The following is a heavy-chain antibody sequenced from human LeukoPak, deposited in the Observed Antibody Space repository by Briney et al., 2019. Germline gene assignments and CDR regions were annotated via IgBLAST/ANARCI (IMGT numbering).Heavy chain of an antibody. CDR3: ARGECSGGSCYSGY. Sequence: ASVKVSCKASGYTFTSYDINWVRQATGQGLEWMGWMNPNSGNTSYAQKFQGRVTMTRNTSISTAYMELSSLRSEDTAVYYCARGECSGGSCYSGYWGQGTLVTVSS. V-gene: IGHV1-8*01. D-gene: IGHD2-15*01. CDR2: MNPNSGNT. J-gene: IGHJ4*02. CDR1: GYTFTSYD.